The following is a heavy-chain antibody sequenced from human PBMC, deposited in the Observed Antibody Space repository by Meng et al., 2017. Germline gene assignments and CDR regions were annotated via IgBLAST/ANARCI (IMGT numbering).Heavy chain of an antibody. J-gene: IGHJ5*02. CDR2: INTNTGNP. D-gene: IGHD2-15*01. V-gene: IGHV7-4-1*02. CDR3: ARLVAGTFGQLFDP. CDR1: GYTFTSYA. Sequence: QVQLVQSGSGVKQPCASVKVSCKASGYTFTSYAMNWGRQAPGQGLEWMGLINTNTGNPTYAKGFTGRFVFSLDTSVSTAYLQISSLKAEDTAVYYCARLVAGTFGQLFDPWGQGTLVTVSS.